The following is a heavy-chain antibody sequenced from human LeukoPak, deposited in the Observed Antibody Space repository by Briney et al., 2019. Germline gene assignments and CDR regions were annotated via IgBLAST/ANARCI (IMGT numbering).Heavy chain of an antibody. D-gene: IGHD1-1*01. V-gene: IGHV4-59*01. CDR1: GGSISSYY. CDR3: ARATGPYFDY. J-gene: IGHJ4*02. Sequence: SETLSLTCTVSGGSISSYYWSWIRQPPGKGLEWIGYIYYSGSTNYNPSLKSRVTISVDTSKNQFSLKLSSVTAADTAVYYCARATGPYFDYWGQGTLVTVSS. CDR2: IYYSGST.